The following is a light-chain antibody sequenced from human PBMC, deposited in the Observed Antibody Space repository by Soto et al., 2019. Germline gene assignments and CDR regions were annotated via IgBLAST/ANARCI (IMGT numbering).Light chain of an antibody. CDR2: EVS. CDR1: SSDVGSYNL. V-gene: IGLV2-23*02. J-gene: IGLJ2*01. Sequence: QSVLTQPASVSGSPGQSITISCTGTSSDVGSYNLVSWYQQHPGKAPKLMIYEVSKRPSGVSNRFSDSKSGNTASLTISGLQAEDEADYYCCSYAGSSTSVVFGGGTKVTVL. CDR3: CSYAGSSTSVV.